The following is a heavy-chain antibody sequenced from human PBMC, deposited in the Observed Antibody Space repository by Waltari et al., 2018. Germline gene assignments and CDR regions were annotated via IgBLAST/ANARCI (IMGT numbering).Heavy chain of an antibody. V-gene: IGHV3-48*04. CDR1: GMTFTPYS. J-gene: IGHJ2*01. D-gene: IGHD3-10*01. Sequence: EVQLVESGGGLVQPGGSLRLSCAASGMTFTPYSMNWVRQAPGKGLEGISYVSGDSGYIYYADSVRGRFTISRDNAQNSMYLQMNNLRADDTAVYYCAGIRRGFWFFDLWGRGTLVTVSS. CDR2: VSGDSGYI. CDR3: AGIRRGFWFFDL.